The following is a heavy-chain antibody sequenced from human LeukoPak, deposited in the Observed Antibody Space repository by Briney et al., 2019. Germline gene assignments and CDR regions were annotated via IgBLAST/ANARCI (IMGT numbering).Heavy chain of an antibody. D-gene: IGHD5-18*01. CDR1: GFTFSSYV. V-gene: IGHV3-23*01. CDR2: ISGSGGST. Sequence: PGGSLRLSCAASGFTFSSYVMSWVRQAPGKGLEWVSAISGSGGSTYYADSVKGRFTISRDNSKNTLYLQMNSLRAEDTAVYYSAKDSRRGYSYGFDYWGQGTLVTVSS. J-gene: IGHJ4*02. CDR3: AKDSRRGYSYGFDY.